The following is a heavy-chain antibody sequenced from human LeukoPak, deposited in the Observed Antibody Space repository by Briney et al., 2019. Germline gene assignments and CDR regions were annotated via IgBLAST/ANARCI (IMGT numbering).Heavy chain of an antibody. V-gene: IGHV3-21*01. CDR2: ISSSSASYI. J-gene: IGHJ4*02. CDR1: GFTFSSYS. Sequence: GGSLRLSCAASGFTFSSYSMNWVRQAPGQGLEWVSSISSSSASYIFYADSVKGRFTISRNNAKNSLYLQMNSLRAEDTAVYYCARADWDTAMIDYWGQGTLVTVSS. D-gene: IGHD5-18*01. CDR3: ARADWDTAMIDY.